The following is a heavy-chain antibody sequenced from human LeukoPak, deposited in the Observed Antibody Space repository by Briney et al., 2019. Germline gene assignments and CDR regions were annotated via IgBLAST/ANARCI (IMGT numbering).Heavy chain of an antibody. Sequence: GGSLRLSCAASGFTFSSYAMSWVRQAPGRGLEWLSYISSGSRTIYYADSVKGRFTISRDNAKNSLYFQMNSLRVDDTAVYYCARESITGDRDFDYWGQGTLITVSS. J-gene: IGHJ4*02. CDR2: ISSGSRTI. V-gene: IGHV3-48*01. D-gene: IGHD7-27*01. CDR1: GFTFSSYA. CDR3: ARESITGDRDFDY.